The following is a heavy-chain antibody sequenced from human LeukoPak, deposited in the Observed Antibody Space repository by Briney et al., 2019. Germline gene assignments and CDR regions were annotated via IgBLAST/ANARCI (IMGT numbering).Heavy chain of an antibody. J-gene: IGHJ6*03. CDR1: GGSINYYY. CDR2: IHYSGST. D-gene: IGHD5-18*01. V-gene: IGHV4-59*01. Sequence: PSETLSLTCAVSGGSINYYYWSWIRQPPGKGLEWIGYIHYSGSTNYNPSLRSRVTISVDTSKNQFSLKLSSVTAADSAVYYCARTTEGGYTYNYFYYYYMDVWGKGTPVTISS. CDR3: ARTTEGGYTYNYFYYYYMDV.